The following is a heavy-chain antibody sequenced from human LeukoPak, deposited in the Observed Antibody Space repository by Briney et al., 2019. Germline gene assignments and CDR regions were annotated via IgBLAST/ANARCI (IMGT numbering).Heavy chain of an antibody. CDR1: GFTFSSDW. D-gene: IGHD3-22*01. J-gene: IGHJ3*02. CDR3: ASAAEYYYDSSGLAGAFDI. Sequence: QPGGSLRLSCAASGFTFSSDWMHWVRQAPGKGLVWVSRINRDGRSTTYADSVKGRFTISRDNAKNTLYLQMNSLRAEDTAVYYCASAAEYYYDSSGLAGAFDIWGQGTMVTVSS. V-gene: IGHV3-74*01. CDR2: INRDGRST.